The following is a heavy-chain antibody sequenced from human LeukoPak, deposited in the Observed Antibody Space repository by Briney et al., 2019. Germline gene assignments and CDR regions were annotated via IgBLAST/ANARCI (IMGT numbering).Heavy chain of an antibody. D-gene: IGHD3-22*01. V-gene: IGHV4-34*01. J-gene: IGHJ4*02. CDR1: GGSFSGYH. Sequence: SETLSLTCAVYGGSFSGYHWSWIRQPPGKGLEWIGEINHSGSTNYNPSLKSRVTISVDTSKNQFSLKLSSVTAADTAVYYCARGGYYYDSSRYSKFDYWGQGTLVTVSS. CDR3: ARGGYYYDSSRYSKFDY. CDR2: INHSGST.